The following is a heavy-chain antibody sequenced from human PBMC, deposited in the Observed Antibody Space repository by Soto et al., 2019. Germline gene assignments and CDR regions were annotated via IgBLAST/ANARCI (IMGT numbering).Heavy chain of an antibody. J-gene: IGHJ5*02. D-gene: IGHD2-15*01. CDR1: GFTVSSNY. V-gene: IGHV3-66*01. CDR3: ARARIGGSLGWFDP. Sequence: EVQLVESGGGLVQPGGSLRLSCAASGFTVSSNYMSWVRQAPGKGLEWVSGIYSGGSTYYADSVKGRFTISRDNSKNTLYLQMNSLRAEDTAVYYCARARIGGSLGWFDPWGQGTLVTVSS. CDR2: IYSGGST.